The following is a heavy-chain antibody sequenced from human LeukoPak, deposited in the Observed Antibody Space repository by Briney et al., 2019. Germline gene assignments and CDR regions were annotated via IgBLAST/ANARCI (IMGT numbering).Heavy chain of an antibody. J-gene: IGHJ3*02. V-gene: IGHV4-34*01. D-gene: IGHD4-23*01. CDR1: GGSFSGYY. Sequence: SETLSLTCAVYGGSFSGYYWSWIRQPPGKGLEWIGEINHSGSTNYNPSLKSRVTISVDTSKNQFSLKLSSVTAADTAVYYCARYHYGGKSSGAFDIWGQGTMVTVSS. CDR3: ARYHYGGKSSGAFDI. CDR2: INHSGST.